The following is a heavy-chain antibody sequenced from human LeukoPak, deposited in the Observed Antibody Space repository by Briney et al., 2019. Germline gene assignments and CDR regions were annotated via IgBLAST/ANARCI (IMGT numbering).Heavy chain of an antibody. CDR1: GFTFSSYS. CDR2: ISSSSSYI. CDR3: ARDGGLVGPY. D-gene: IGHD1-26*01. Sequence: KTGGSLRLSCAASGFTFSSYSMNWVRQAPGKGLEWVSSISSSSSYIYYADSVKGRFTISRDNAQNSLYLQMNSLRAEDTAVYYCARDGGLVGPYWGQGTLVTVSS. J-gene: IGHJ4*02. V-gene: IGHV3-21*01.